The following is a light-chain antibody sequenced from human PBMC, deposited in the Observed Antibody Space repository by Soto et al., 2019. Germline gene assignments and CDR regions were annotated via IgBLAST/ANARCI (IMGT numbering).Light chain of an antibody. CDR2: GAS. CDR3: QQYGPSPMYT. J-gene: IGKJ2*01. V-gene: IGKV3-20*01. CDR1: QTVSSSY. Sequence: EIVLTQSPGTLSLSPGERATLSCRASQTVSSSYLAWYQQKPGQAPRLLIYGASTRATGIPGRFSGSESGTDFTLTISILELEDFAVYYCQQYGPSPMYTFGQGTNLEIK.